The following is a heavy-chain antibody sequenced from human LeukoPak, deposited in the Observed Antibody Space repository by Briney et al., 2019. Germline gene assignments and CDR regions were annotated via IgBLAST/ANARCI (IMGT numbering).Heavy chain of an antibody. D-gene: IGHD1-26*01. CDR1: GFTFISYW. CDR3: ARAGEGLLAYSFDL. V-gene: IGHV3-74*01. CDR2: INSDGSTT. J-gene: IGHJ3*01. Sequence: GGSLRLSCAASGFTFISYWMHWVRQAPGKGLVWVSRINSDGSTTSYAASVKGRFTISRDTAKNTLYLQMNSLRAEDTAVYYCARAGEGLLAYSFDLWGQGTMVTVSS.